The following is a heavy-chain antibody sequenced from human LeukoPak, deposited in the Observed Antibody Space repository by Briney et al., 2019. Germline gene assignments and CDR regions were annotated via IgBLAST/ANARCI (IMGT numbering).Heavy chain of an antibody. CDR1: RFTFSNYW. CDR3: VRQMIRFWFDP. Sequence: GGSLRLSCAASRFTFSNYWMTWVRQAPGKGLEWVADINPDGSQKYSVDSVKGRFTISRDNAKNSLFLQMNSLRAEDTAVYYCVRQMIRFWFDPWGQGTQVTVSS. CDR2: INPDGSQK. J-gene: IGHJ5*02. V-gene: IGHV3-7*01. D-gene: IGHD3-16*01.